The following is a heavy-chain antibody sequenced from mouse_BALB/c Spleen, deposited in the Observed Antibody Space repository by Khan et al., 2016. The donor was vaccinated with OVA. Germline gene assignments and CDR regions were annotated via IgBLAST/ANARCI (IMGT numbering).Heavy chain of an antibody. J-gene: IGHJ4*01. CDR2: IWGDGST. D-gene: IGHD2-4*01. CDR1: GFSLTGYG. V-gene: IGHV2-6-7*01. Sequence: QMQLEESGPGLVAPSQSLSITCTVSGFSLTGYGVNWVRQPPGKGLEWLGMIWGDGSTDYHSALKSRLSISKDNSKSQVFLKMNSLHTDDTARYYCAREIYYDYAYYYAMDYWGQGTSVTVSS. CDR3: AREIYYDYAYYYAMDY.